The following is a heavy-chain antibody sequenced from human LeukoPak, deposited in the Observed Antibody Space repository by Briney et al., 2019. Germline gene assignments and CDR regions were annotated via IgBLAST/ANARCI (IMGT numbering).Heavy chain of an antibody. CDR1: GGSISPYY. CDR3: ASRSGSFSDALDI. CDR2: IHYSEST. Sequence: SETLSLTCIVSGGSISPYYWGWIRQPPGKGLEWIGYIHYSESTKYNPSLKSRVTMSVDTSKNQFSLKLSSVAAADTAVYYCASRSGSFSDALDIWGQGTLVTVSS. V-gene: IGHV4-59*08. D-gene: IGHD3-10*01. J-gene: IGHJ3*02.